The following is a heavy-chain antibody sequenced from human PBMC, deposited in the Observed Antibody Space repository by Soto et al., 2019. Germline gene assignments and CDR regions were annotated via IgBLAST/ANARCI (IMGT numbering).Heavy chain of an antibody. D-gene: IGHD2-2*01. V-gene: IGHV1-46*01. Sequence: QVQLVQSGAEVKKPGASVKVSCKASGYTFTSYYMHWVRQAPGQGLEWMGIINPSGGSTSYAQKCQGRVTMTRDTSTSTVYMELSSLRSEDTAVYYCARGGLLGYCSSTSCSNWFDPWGQGTLVTVSS. CDR3: ARGGLLGYCSSTSCSNWFDP. J-gene: IGHJ5*02. CDR2: INPSGGST. CDR1: GYTFTSYY.